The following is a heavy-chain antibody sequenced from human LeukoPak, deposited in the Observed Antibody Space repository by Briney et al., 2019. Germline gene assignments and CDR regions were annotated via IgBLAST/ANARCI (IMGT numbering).Heavy chain of an antibody. CDR3: ARDIAAAGYFDY. Sequence: PGGSLRLSCAASGFTFSDYYMSWVRQAPGKGLGWVSYISSSGSTIYYADSVKGRFTISRDNAKNALYLQMNSLRAEDTAVYYCARDIAAAGYFDYWGQGTLVTVSS. J-gene: IGHJ4*02. CDR1: GFTFSDYY. CDR2: ISSSGSTI. V-gene: IGHV3-11*04. D-gene: IGHD6-13*01.